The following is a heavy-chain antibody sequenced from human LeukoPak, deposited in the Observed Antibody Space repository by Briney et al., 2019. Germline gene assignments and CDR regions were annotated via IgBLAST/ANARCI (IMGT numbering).Heavy chain of an antibody. CDR1: GLTFSAYW. D-gene: IGHD6-19*01. V-gene: IGHV3-7*01. Sequence: PGGSLRLSCAASGLTFSAYWGNWVRQAPGKGLEWVANIEQDGSEKNYVGSVKGRFTISRDNGANSLYLQMNNLRVEDTGVYYCVGGIGWLPDYWGQGTLVTVSS. J-gene: IGHJ4*02. CDR3: VGGIGWLPDY. CDR2: IEQDGSEK.